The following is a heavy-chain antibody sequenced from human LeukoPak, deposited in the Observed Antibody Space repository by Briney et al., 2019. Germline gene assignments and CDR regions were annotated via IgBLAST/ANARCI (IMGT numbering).Heavy chain of an antibody. J-gene: IGHJ3*02. CDR3: ARPFGGYKSVSYQKNAFDI. V-gene: IGHV1-69*05. CDR1: GGTFSSYA. D-gene: IGHD5-24*01. Sequence: SVKVSCKASGGTFSSYAISWVRQAPGQGLEWMGRIIPIFGTATNAQKFQGRVTIPTDESTSTAYMELSSLRSEDTAVYYCARPFGGYKSVSYQKNAFDIWGQGTMVTVSS. CDR2: IIPIFGTA.